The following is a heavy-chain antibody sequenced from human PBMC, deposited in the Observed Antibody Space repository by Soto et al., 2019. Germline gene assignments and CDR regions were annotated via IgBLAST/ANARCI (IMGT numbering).Heavy chain of an antibody. V-gene: IGHV4-31*03. CDR3: AGGSSIAGLYYGMDV. J-gene: IGHJ6*02. CDR2: KYYSGIT. D-gene: IGHD6-6*01. CDR1: GGSISSGGYY. Sequence: QVQLQESGPGLVKPSQTLSLTCTVSGGSISSGGYYWTWIRQHPGKGLECIGYKYYSGITYYTPSLKRRFTISLDTSKNHFTMTLTPVTAADTALYYRAGGSSIAGLYYGMDVWGQGTTVTVSS.